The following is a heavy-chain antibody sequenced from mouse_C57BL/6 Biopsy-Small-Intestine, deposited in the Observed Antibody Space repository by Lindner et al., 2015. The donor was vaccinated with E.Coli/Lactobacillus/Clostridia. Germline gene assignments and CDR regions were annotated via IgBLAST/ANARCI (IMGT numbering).Heavy chain of an antibody. CDR3: ARWNDGYYGDY. CDR2: IYPRSGNT. V-gene: IGHV1-81*01. D-gene: IGHD2-3*01. Sequence: VQLQESGAELARPGASVKLTCKASGYIFTSYGISWVKRRTGQGLEWIGEIYPRSGNTYFNEKFKDKATLTADKSSSTAYMELRSLTSEDSAVYVCARWNDGYYGDYWGQGTTLTVSS. CDR1: GYIFTSYG. J-gene: IGHJ2*01.